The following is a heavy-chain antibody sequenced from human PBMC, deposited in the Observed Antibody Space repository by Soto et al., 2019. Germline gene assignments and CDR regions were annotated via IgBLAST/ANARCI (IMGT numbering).Heavy chain of an antibody. CDR3: ARDQWEESYYYGWGRYTPFDI. V-gene: IGHV3-33*01. Sequence: HPGGSLRLSCAASGFTFSSYGMHWVRQAPGKGLEWVAIIWYDGSNKYYADSVKGRFTISRDNSKNTLYLQMNSLRAEDTAVYYCARDQWEESYYYGWGRYTPFDIWGQGTMVTVSS. J-gene: IGHJ3*02. CDR2: IWYDGSNK. CDR1: GFTFSSYG. D-gene: IGHD3-10*01.